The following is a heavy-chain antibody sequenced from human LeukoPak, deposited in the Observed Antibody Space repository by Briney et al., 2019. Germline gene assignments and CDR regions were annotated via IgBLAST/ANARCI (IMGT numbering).Heavy chain of an antibody. D-gene: IGHD3-22*01. CDR3: ARDRPNYYGSDGHYYRRDGDY. CDR2: ITSRGEST. V-gene: IGHV3-23*01. Sequence: GGSLRLSCAASGFTFSIYAMSWVRQAPGKGLQWVSSITSRGESTWYVDSVEGRFTITRDNSENTLYLQMHSLRAEDTAVYYCARDRPNYYGSDGHYYRRDGDYWGRGTLVSVSS. J-gene: IGHJ4*02. CDR1: GFTFSIYA.